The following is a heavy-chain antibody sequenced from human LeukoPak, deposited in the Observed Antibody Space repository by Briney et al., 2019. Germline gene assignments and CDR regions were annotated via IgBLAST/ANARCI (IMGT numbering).Heavy chain of an antibody. CDR3: AKDLNYDFWSGLGN. CDR1: GFTFSSYG. CDR2: ISYDGTNK. Sequence: GRSLRLSCAVSGFTFSSYGMHWVRQAPGKGLEWMAVISYDGTNKYHADSVKGRFTISRDNSKNTLYLQMNSLRAEDTAVYYCAKDLNYDFWSGLGNWGQGTLVTVSS. J-gene: IGHJ4*02. D-gene: IGHD3-3*01. V-gene: IGHV3-30*18.